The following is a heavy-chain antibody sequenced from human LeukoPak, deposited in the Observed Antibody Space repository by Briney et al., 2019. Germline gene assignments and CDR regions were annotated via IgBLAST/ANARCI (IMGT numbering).Heavy chain of an antibody. Sequence: AGGSLRLSCAASGFIFSSYEMNWVRQAPGKGLEWISYISTRSKSIYYADSVKGRFTISRDDAKNSLFLQMNSLRAEDTAVYYCARAGQPLDYWGQGTLVTVSS. D-gene: IGHD3-10*01. V-gene: IGHV3-48*03. CDR2: ISTRSKSI. CDR3: ARAGQPLDY. CDR1: GFIFSSYE. J-gene: IGHJ4*02.